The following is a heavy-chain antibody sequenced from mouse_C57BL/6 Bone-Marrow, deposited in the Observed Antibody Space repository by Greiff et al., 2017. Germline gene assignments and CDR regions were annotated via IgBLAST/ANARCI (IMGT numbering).Heavy chain of an antibody. Sequence: EVQLVESGGGLVKPGGSLKLSCAASGFTFSSYAMSWVRQTPEKRLEWVATISDGGSYTYYPDNVKGRFTISRDNAKNNLYLQMSHLKSEDTAMYYCARKLRYYYAMDDWGQGTSVTVSS. CDR3: ARKLRYYYAMDD. V-gene: IGHV5-4*01. CDR2: ISDGGSYT. D-gene: IGHD1-1*01. CDR1: GFTFSSYA. J-gene: IGHJ4*01.